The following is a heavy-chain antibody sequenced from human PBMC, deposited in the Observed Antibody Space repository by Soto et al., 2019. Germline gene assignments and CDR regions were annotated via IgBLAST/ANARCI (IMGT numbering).Heavy chain of an antibody. J-gene: IGHJ3*01. CDR2: INHSGST. Sequence: PSETLSLTCAVYGGSFSGYYWTWIRQPPGTGLEWIGEINHSGSTNYNPSLKSRVTISVDTSKNQFSLKLTSVTAADTAVYYCARRLTVVTLDAFDVWGQGTMVTVSS. CDR3: ARRLTVVTLDAFDV. CDR1: GGSFSGYY. D-gene: IGHD2-15*01. V-gene: IGHV4-34*01.